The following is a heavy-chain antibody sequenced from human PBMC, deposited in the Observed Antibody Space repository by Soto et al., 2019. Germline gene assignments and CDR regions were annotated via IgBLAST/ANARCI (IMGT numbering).Heavy chain of an antibody. CDR1: GFTFTSYA. CDR2: IGGLTDST. Sequence: AQSLRLACAVSGFTFTSYAITWDRPPQGKGREWKSTIGGLTDSTYYAESVKDRLTTSRNNSTKTLYLQLNSLSAEDTAIYYCAKVNTIFGVESYYCGMDVWGQVTSVAVSS. V-gene: IGHV3-23*01. J-gene: IGHJ6*02. D-gene: IGHD3-3*01. CDR3: AKVNTIFGVESYYCGMDV.